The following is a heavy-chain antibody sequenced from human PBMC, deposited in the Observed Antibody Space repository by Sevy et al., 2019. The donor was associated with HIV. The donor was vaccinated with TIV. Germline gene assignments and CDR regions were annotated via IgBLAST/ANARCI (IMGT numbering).Heavy chain of an antibody. V-gene: IGHV3-72*01. Sequence: GGSLRLSCAASGFTFSDHYVDWVRRAPGKGLEWVGRIRNRPNSYTTEYAASVEGRFTISRDDSKNSLYLQMNSLKTEDSAVYYCVRGPNCGAGGCQQISPYCLDVWGKGATVTVSS. D-gene: IGHD2-21*01. CDR3: VRGPNCGAGGCQQISPYCLDV. J-gene: IGHJ6*03. CDR2: IRNRPNSYTT. CDR1: GFTFSDHY.